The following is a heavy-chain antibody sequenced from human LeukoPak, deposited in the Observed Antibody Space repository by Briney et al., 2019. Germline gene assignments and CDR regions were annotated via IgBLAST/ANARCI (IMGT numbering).Heavy chain of an antibody. CDR2: IIPIFDTA. J-gene: IGHJ3*02. CDR1: GYTFTSYG. Sequence: SVKVSCKASGYTFTSYGISWVRQAPGQGLEWMGGIIPIFDTANYAQKFQDRVTITADESTNTAYMELSSLKSEDTAVYYCAKDMPEAGSFNLIGNAFDIWGQGTMVTVSS. V-gene: IGHV1-69*13. D-gene: IGHD6-13*01. CDR3: AKDMPEAGSFNLIGNAFDI.